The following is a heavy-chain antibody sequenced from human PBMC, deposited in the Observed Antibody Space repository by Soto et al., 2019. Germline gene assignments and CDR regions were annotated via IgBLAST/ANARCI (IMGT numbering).Heavy chain of an antibody. Sequence: SCPTLVNPTQTLTLTCTFSGFSLSTSGVGVGWIRQPPGKALEWLALIYWSDDKRYSPSLKSRLTITKDTSKNQVVLTMTNMDPVDTATYYCAHRLISGIAAAGTNWFDPWGQGTMVTVYS. CDR3: AHRLISGIAAAGTNWFDP. CDR1: GFSLSTSGVG. J-gene: IGHJ5*02. V-gene: IGHV2-5*01. CDR2: IYWSDDK. D-gene: IGHD6-13*01.